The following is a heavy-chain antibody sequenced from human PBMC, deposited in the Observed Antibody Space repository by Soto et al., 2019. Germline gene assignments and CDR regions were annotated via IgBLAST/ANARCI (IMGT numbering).Heavy chain of an antibody. V-gene: IGHV2-5*02. D-gene: IGHD3-3*02. CDR2: IYWDDDQ. J-gene: IGHJ3*02. CDR3: AHAFGGTSWPNAAFDI. CDR1: GFSLRGAGLG. Sequence: QITLKESGPTLVKPTQSLTLTCTVSGFSLRGAGLGVGWIRQPPGKALEWLALIYWDDDQRYSPSLKTRLTITKDTSKNQVVLTMTNMDPVDTATYYCAHAFGGTSWPNAAFDIWGQGTVVTVSS.